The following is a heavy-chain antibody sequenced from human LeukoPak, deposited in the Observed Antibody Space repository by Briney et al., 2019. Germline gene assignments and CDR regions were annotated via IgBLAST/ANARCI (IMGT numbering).Heavy chain of an antibody. CDR3: ARLGRYDYVWGTPV. CDR2: IYTSAST. V-gene: IGHV4-61*02. J-gene: IGHJ4*02. CDR1: GGSISSGSYY. D-gene: IGHD3-16*01. Sequence: SETLSLTCTVSGGSISSGSYYWSWIRQPAGKGLEWIGRIYTSASTNYNPSLKSRVTISVDTSKNQFSLKLSSVTAADTAVYYCARLGRYDYVWGTPVWGQGTLVTVSS.